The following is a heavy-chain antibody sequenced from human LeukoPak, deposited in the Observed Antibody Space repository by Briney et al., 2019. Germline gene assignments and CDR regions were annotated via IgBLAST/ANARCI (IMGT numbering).Heavy chain of an antibody. CDR1: GGSISSYY. D-gene: IGHD3-10*01. J-gene: IGHJ4*02. Sequence: PSETLSLTCTVSGGSISSYYWSWIRQPPGKGVEWVGYIYYSGSTNYNRSLKSGVTISVDTSKNQFSLKLSSVTAADTAVYYCVREGTPGYYGSGSYFPFDYWGQGTLVTVSS. CDR2: IYYSGST. CDR3: VREGTPGYYGSGSYFPFDY. V-gene: IGHV4-59*01.